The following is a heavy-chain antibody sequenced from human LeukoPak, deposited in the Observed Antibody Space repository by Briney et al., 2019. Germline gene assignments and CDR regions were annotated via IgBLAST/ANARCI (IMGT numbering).Heavy chain of an antibody. J-gene: IGHJ4*02. CDR1: GYSFTSYW. V-gene: IGHV5-51*01. D-gene: IGHD5-12*01. CDR3: ARTWLLGYSDY. Sequence: GESLKISCKASGYSFTSYWIGWVRQVPGKGLEWMGIIYPDDSDTRYSPSFQGQVTMSVDKSISTAYMQWSSLKASDTAIYYCARTWLLGYSDYWGQGTLVTVSS. CDR2: IYPDDSDT.